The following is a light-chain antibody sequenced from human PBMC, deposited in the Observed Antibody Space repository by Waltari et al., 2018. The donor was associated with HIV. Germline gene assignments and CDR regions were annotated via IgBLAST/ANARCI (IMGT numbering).Light chain of an antibody. CDR2: DVS. V-gene: IGLV2-14*01. CDR1: SSDVGGYNY. CDR3: SSYTSSSTLV. Sequence: QSALTQPASVSGSPGQSITISCTGPSSDVGGYNYVPWYQQHPGKAPKLMIYDVSNRPSGVSNRFSGSKSGNTASLTISGLQADDEADYYCSSYTSSSTLVFGGGTKLTVL. J-gene: IGLJ3*02.